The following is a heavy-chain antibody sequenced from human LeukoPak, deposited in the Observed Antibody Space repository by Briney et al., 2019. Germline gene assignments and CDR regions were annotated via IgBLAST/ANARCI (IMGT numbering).Heavy chain of an antibody. V-gene: IGHV5-10-1*01. D-gene: IGHD4-17*01. Sequence: GESLTISCQCSGSTFTNYWISWVRQLPGKGLEWLGRIDPSDSYTKYSPSLEGHVTISVDKSISTAFLQWNSLKASDSAMYYCATGASKVTTDFANYWGQGTQVAVSS. J-gene: IGHJ4*02. CDR1: GSTFTNYW. CDR3: ATGASKVTTDFANY. CDR2: IDPSDSYT.